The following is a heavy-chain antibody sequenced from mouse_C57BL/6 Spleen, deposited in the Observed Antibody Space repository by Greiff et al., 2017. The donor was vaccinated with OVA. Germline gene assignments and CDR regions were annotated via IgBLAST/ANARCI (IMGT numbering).Heavy chain of an antibody. J-gene: IGHJ3*01. CDR3: ARGDYDYDSWGCAY. Sequence: EVKLQESGPELVKPGASVKMSCKASGYTFTDYNMHWVKQSHGKSLEWIGYINPNNGGTSYNQKFKGKATLTVNKSSSTAYMELRSLTSEDSAVYYCARGDYDYDSWGCAYWGQGTLVTVSA. V-gene: IGHV1-22*01. CDR2: INPNNGGT. D-gene: IGHD2-4*01. CDR1: GYTFTDYN.